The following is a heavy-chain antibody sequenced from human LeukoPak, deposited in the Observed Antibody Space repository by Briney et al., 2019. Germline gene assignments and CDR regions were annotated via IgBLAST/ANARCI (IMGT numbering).Heavy chain of an antibody. V-gene: IGHV3-20*04. Sequence: GGSLRLSCAASGFTFDDYGMSWVRQAPGKGLEWVSGINWNGGSTGYADSVKGRFTISRDNAKNSLYLQMNSLRAEDTAVYYCARVAYYYGSGSYYTEWFDPWGQGTLVTVSS. CDR1: GFTFDDYG. CDR3: ARVAYYYGSGSYYTEWFDP. CDR2: INWNGGST. D-gene: IGHD3-10*01. J-gene: IGHJ5*02.